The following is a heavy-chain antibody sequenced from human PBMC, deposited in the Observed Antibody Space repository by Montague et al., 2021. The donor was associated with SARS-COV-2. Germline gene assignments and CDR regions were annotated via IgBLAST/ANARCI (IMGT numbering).Heavy chain of an antibody. Sequence: SETLSLTCSVSGVSISRSVYYWGWIRQPPGKGLEWIGSIYYSGTTYYSPSLKRRATMSVETSKNQLSLKLSSVTAADTAVYYCASLEKLGYCSGDSCARRPSLWGQGTLVAVSS. V-gene: IGHV4-39*01. J-gene: IGHJ4*02. CDR2: IYYSGTT. CDR1: GVSISRSVYY. CDR3: ASLEKLGYCSGDSCARRPSL. D-gene: IGHD2-15*01.